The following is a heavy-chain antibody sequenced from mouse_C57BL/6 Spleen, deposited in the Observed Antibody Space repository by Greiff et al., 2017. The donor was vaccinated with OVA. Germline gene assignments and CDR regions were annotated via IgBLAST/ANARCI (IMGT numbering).Heavy chain of an antibody. CDR2: IDPEDGEN. D-gene: IGHD2-4*01. CDR1: GFNIKDYY. V-gene: IGHV14-2*01. Sequence: VQLQQSGAELVKPGASVKLSCTASGFNIKDYYMHWVKQRTEQGLEWIGRIDPEDGENKYAPKFPGKATITADTSSTTAYLQLSSLTSEDTAVYYCARDDYEFYAMDYWGQGTSVTVSS. CDR3: ARDDYEFYAMDY. J-gene: IGHJ4*01.